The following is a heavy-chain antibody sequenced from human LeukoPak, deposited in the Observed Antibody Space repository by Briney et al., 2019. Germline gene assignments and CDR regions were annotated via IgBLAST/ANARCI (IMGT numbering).Heavy chain of an antibody. D-gene: IGHD3-9*01. Sequence: GSSVKVSCQASGGTFSSYAISWVRQAPGQGLEWMGGIIPIFGTANYAQKFQGRVTITADKSTSTAYMELSNLRSEDTAVYYCAREMRYFDWFFDYWGQGTLVTVSS. J-gene: IGHJ4*02. CDR1: GGTFSSYA. V-gene: IGHV1-69*06. CDR3: AREMRYFDWFFDY. CDR2: IIPIFGTA.